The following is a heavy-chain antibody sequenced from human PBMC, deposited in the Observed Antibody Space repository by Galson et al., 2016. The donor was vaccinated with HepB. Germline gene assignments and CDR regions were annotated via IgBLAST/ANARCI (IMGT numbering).Heavy chain of an antibody. CDR2: ISYDGRNQ. D-gene: IGHD2-21*02. J-gene: IGHJ3*02. V-gene: IGHV3-30*03. Sequence: SLRLSCAVSGFTFISYGMHWVRQAPGKGLEWVAVISYDGRNQHYADSVKGRFTISRDNSKNTLYLQMNNLRAEDTAVYYCAVKSGLVVTAGEAFDIWGLGTMVTVAS. CDR1: GFTFISYG. CDR3: AVKSGLVVTAGEAFDI.